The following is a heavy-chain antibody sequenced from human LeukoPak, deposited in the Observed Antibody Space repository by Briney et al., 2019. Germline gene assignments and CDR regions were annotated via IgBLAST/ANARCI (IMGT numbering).Heavy chain of an antibody. Sequence: QSSETLSLTCTVSGYSISSGYYWGWIRQPPGKGLEWIGSIYHSGSIYYNPSLKSRVTISVDTSKNQFSLKLSSVTAADTAVYYCARPRGYSYGYGGYFDYWGQGTLVTVSS. D-gene: IGHD5-18*01. CDR3: ARPRGYSYGYGGYFDY. CDR1: GYSISSGYY. J-gene: IGHJ4*02. CDR2: IYHSGSI. V-gene: IGHV4-38-2*02.